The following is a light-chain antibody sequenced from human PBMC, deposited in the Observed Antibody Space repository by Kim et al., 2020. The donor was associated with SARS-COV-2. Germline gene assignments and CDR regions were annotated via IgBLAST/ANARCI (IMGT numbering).Light chain of an antibody. CDR3: QVWDSSSDHWV. J-gene: IGLJ3*02. Sequence: SYELTQPPSVSVPPGKTARITCGGNNIGSKGVHWYQQKPGQAPVLVIYYDSDRPSGIPERFSGSNSGNTATLTISRVEAGDEADYYCQVWDSSSDHWVFGGGTKLTVL. CDR1: NIGSKG. V-gene: IGLV3-21*04. CDR2: YDS.